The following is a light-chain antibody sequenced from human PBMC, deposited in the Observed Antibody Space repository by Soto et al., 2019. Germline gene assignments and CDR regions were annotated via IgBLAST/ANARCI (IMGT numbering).Light chain of an antibody. Sequence: QSVLTQPPSVSAAPGQKVTISCSGNLSNIGSNYVSWYQQLPGTAPSPLIYDNDKRPSGIPDRLSGSKSGTSATLGITGLQTGDEADYYCATWDSILRAGVFGGGTKVTVL. CDR1: LSNIGSNY. CDR3: ATWDSILRAGV. J-gene: IGLJ2*01. V-gene: IGLV1-51*01. CDR2: DND.